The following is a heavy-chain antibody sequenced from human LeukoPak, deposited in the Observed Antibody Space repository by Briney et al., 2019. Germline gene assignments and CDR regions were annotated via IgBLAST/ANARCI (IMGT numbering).Heavy chain of an antibody. D-gene: IGHD6-6*01. Sequence: GGSLCPSRAVSGFTFSSYGIHWVRQAPGKGLEWVAVIWYDGSNKYYADSVKGRFTISRDNSKNTLYLQMNSLRAEDTAVYYCAREYSSSSGYYGMDVWGQ. V-gene: IGHV3-33*01. CDR3: AREYSSSSGYYGMDV. CDR2: IWYDGSNK. CDR1: GFTFSSYG. J-gene: IGHJ6*02.